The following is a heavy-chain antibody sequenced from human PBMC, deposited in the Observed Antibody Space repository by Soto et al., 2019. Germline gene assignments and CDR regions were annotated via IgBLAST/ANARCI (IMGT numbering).Heavy chain of an antibody. V-gene: IGHV4-61*01. J-gene: IGHJ5*02. CDR3: TRGPPRVQWFDP. CDR1: GGAFSSGTYY. Sequence: SETLSLTCTVSGGAFSSGTYYWSWVLQPPGKGLEWIGHIYFTGGTNYNPSLKSRVTMSLDTSRNQFSLKLSSVTAADTAVYYCTRGPPRVQWFDPWGLGTLVTVSS. CDR2: IYFTGGT.